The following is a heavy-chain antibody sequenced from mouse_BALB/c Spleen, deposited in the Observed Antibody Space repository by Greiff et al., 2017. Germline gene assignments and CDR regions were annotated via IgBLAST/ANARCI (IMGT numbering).Heavy chain of an antibody. V-gene: IGHV5-2*01. Sequence: EVHLVESGAGLVQPGESLKLSCESTEYDFPSHDMSWVRPTPEKRLELVAAINSDGGSTYYPDTIERRFIFSRDNTTKPLYLQMGSLRSEGTALYYCARHLWDYGSSTLYYAMDYWGQGTSVTVSA. CDR3: ARHLWDYGSSTLYYAMDY. CDR2: INSDGGST. J-gene: IGHJ4*01. D-gene: IGHD1-1*01. CDR1: EYDFPSHD.